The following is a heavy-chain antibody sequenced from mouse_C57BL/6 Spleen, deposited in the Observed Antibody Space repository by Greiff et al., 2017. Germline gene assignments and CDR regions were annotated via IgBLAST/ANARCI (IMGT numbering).Heavy chain of an antibody. J-gene: IGHJ4*01. CDR1: GYAFSSYW. CDR2: IYPGDGDT. Sequence: VQLQQSGAELVKPGASVKISCKASGYAFSSYWMNWVKQRPGKGLEGIGQIYPGDGDTTYNGKFKGQATLTADKSSSTAYMKLSSMTSEDSAVYFCASRGDGNYGGNYAMDYWGQGTSVTVSS. D-gene: IGHD2-1*01. CDR3: ASRGDGNYGGNYAMDY. V-gene: IGHV1-80*01.